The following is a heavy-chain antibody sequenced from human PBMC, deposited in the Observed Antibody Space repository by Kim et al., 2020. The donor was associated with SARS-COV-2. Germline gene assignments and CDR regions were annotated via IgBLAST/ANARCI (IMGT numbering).Heavy chain of an antibody. J-gene: IGHJ4*02. Sequence: NYHPSPKSRVTLSVDTSKNQFSLKLSSVTAADTAVYYCARVNGSGSFIDYWGQGTLVTVSS. CDR3: ARVNGSGSFIDY. V-gene: IGHV4-34*01. D-gene: IGHD3-10*01.